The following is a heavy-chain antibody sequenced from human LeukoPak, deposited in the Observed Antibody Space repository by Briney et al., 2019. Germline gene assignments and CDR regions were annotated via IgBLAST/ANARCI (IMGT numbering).Heavy chain of an antibody. V-gene: IGHV4-59*08. D-gene: IGHD6-13*01. J-gene: IGHJ5*02. Sequence: SETLSLTCTVSGGSISSYYWSWIRQPPGKGLEWIGYIYYSGSTNYNPSLKSRVTISVDTSKNQFSLKLSSVTAADTAVYYCARHDLGGAAAGTRAKYNWFDPWGQGTLVTVSS. CDR2: IYYSGST. CDR3: ARHDLGGAAAGTRAKYNWFDP. CDR1: GGSISSYY.